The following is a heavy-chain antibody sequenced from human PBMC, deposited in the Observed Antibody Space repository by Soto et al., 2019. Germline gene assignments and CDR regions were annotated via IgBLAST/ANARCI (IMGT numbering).Heavy chain of an antibody. CDR3: VRCCGRSSCPYYLCV. D-gene: IGHD2-2*01. V-gene: IGHV3-7*01. CDR1: GFTFSTYW. Sequence: EVQLVESGGGLVQPGGPLRLSCAASGFTFSTYWMSWVRQAPGQGLEWVATINQDGGDKYNVDSVRGRFTISRDNAESSLYLQMSSLRAEDTAVYYGVRCCGRSSCPYYLCVWGKATTVIV. J-gene: IGHJ6*03. CDR2: INQDGGDK.